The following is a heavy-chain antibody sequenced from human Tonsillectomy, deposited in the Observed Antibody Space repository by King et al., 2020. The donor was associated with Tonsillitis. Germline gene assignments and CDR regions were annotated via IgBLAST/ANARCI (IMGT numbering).Heavy chain of an antibody. CDR2: INPSGGNT. CDR1: GYTFTNYY. D-gene: IGHD2-2*01. J-gene: IGHJ4*02. CDR3: ARDRDIIIVPLAASIFGDFDY. Sequence: QLVQSGAEVKKPGASVKVSCKASGYTFTNYYMHWVRQAPGQGLEWMGIINPSGGNTRYAHKFQGRVTMTRDTSTSTVYMQLTSLRSEDTAVYYCARDRDIIIVPLAASIFGDFDYWAQGTLVTVSS. V-gene: IGHV1-46*03.